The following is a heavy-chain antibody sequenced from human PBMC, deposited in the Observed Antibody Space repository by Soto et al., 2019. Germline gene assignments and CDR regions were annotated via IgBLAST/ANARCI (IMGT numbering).Heavy chain of an antibody. V-gene: IGHV4-34*01. Sequence: QVQLQQWGAGLLKPSETLSLTCAIYGGSFSGYYWTWIRQPPGKGLEWIGDINHSGSTNYNPSLKSRVTISLDTSTNQFSLKLSSVTAADTAVYYCARVLITLDNYYYGMDVWGEGTTVTVSS. D-gene: IGHD1-20*01. J-gene: IGHJ6*04. CDR3: ARVLITLDNYYYGMDV. CDR2: INHSGST. CDR1: GGSFSGYY.